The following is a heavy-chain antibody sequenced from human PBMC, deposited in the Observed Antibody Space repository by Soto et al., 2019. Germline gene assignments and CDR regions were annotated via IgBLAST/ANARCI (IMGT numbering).Heavy chain of an antibody. V-gene: IGHV3-23*01. CDR3: AKDHPWSRYYYSSGYLDY. D-gene: IGHD3-22*01. CDR2: ISGCGGGT. CDR1: GFTFSSYA. J-gene: IGHJ4*02. Sequence: EVQLLESGGGLVQPGGSLRLSCAASGFTFSSYAMSWVRQAPGKGLEWVSAISGCGGGTYYEDSVKGRFTISREHPKQALYLQMNSLGAEDTAVYYCAKDHPWSRYYYSSGYLDYWGQGTLVTVSS.